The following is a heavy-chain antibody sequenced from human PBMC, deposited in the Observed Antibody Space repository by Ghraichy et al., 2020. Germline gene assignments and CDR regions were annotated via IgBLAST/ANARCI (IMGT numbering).Heavy chain of an antibody. Sequence: GESLNISCVGSGFTFSSYSMNWVRQSPGKGLEWVSYITSSSRNTFYADSVKGRFTISRDNAQNSLSLQMTSLRDEDTAVYYCARGSRVVRFYYYDGMDVWGQGTTVTVSS. J-gene: IGHJ6*02. V-gene: IGHV3-48*02. CDR1: GFTFSSYS. CDR2: ITSSSRNT. D-gene: IGHD4-23*01. CDR3: ARGSRVVRFYYYDGMDV.